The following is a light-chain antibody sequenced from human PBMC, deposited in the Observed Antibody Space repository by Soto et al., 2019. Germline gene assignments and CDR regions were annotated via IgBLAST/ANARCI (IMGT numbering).Light chain of an antibody. CDR3: QSYDSSRV. J-gene: IGLJ3*02. V-gene: IGLV6-57*03. CDR1: SGSIASNY. Sequence: NFMLTQPHSVSESPGKMVTISCTRSSGSIASNYVQWYQQRPGSAPTTVIYEDNQKPSGVPDRFSGSIDSSSNSASLTISGLKTEDEADYYCQSYDSSRVFGGGTKLTVL. CDR2: EDN.